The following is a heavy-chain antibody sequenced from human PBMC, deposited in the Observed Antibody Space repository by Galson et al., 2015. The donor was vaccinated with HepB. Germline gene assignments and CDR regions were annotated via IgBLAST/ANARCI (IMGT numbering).Heavy chain of an antibody. J-gene: IGHJ5*02. CDR3: AFLRDYYYDSSGPWVDP. Sequence: SVKVSCKASGGTFSSYTISWVRQAPGQGLEWMGRIIPILGIANYAQKFQGRVTITADKSTSTAYMELSSLRSEDTAVYYCAFLRDYYYDSSGPWVDPWGQGTLVTVSS. CDR2: IIPILGIA. CDR1: GGTFSSYT. D-gene: IGHD3-22*01. V-gene: IGHV1-69*02.